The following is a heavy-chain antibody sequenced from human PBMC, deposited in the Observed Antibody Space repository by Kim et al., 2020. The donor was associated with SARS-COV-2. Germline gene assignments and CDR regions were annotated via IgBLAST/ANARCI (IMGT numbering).Heavy chain of an antibody. V-gene: IGHV1-8*01. J-gene: IGHJ4*02. Sequence: ASVKVSCKASGYTFIHYHINWMRQATGQGLEWMGWIDPNSGNTAYEQRLQGRVTMTRDTSISTVYMDLSSLTSEDTAVYFCARWDPGIRAFDGWGQGALVTVSS. D-gene: IGHD1-26*01. CDR1: GYTFIHYH. CDR3: ARWDPGIRAFDG. CDR2: IDPNSGNT.